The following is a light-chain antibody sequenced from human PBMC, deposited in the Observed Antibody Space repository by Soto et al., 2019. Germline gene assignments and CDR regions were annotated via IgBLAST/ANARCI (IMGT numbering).Light chain of an antibody. J-gene: IGKJ4*01. CDR2: DAS. Sequence: DIQITQSPSTRSASAVDRVTITCLASQSISSWLAWYQQKPGKAPKVLIYDASSLESGVPSRFSGSGSGTDFTLTISSLQPEDFASYYCQQFNSFPLTCGGGTKGDIK. CDR3: QQFNSFPLT. CDR1: QSISSW. V-gene: IGKV1-5*01.